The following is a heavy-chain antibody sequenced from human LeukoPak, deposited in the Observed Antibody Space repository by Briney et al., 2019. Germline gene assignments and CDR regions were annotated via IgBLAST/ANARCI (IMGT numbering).Heavy chain of an antibody. D-gene: IGHD4-17*01. Sequence: GGSLRLSCAASGFTFSSYGMHWVRQAPGKGLEWVAVISYDGSNKYYADSVKGRFTISRDNSKNTLYLQMNSLRAEDTAVYYCATYGDHDKYYYYGMDVWGQGTTVTVSS. CDR1: GFTFSSYG. CDR3: ATYGDHDKYYYYGMDV. V-gene: IGHV3-30*03. J-gene: IGHJ6*02. CDR2: ISYDGSNK.